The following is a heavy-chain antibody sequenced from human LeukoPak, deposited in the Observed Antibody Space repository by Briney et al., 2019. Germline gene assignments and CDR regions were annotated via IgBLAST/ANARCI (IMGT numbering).Heavy chain of an antibody. CDR1: GFSFSSYW. Sequence: GGSLRLSCAVSGFSFSSYWTSWVRQAPGKGLEWVANINREGNGKYYVDSVKGRFTISRDNAKNSLYLQMDSLRAEDTAVYYCARDEVAGYFECWGQGTLVTVSS. J-gene: IGHJ4*02. CDR3: ARDEVAGYFEC. D-gene: IGHD6-19*01. V-gene: IGHV3-7*01. CDR2: INREGNGK.